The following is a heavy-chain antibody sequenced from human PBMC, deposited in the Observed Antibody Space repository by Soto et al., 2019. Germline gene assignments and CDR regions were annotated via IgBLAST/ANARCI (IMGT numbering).Heavy chain of an antibody. CDR2: ISVDNGKT. Sequence: QVQLVQSGAEVKKPGASVKISCKASGYTFASYGISWVRQAPGHGLEWMGWISVDNGKTNCAQKFQARVTMTADTFTGTASMELGSLRSDDPALYYCASAFSGSHYVDWFDPWGHGTLGTVSS. V-gene: IGHV1-18*01. D-gene: IGHD3-10*01. J-gene: IGHJ5*02. CDR1: GYTFASYG. CDR3: ASAFSGSHYVDWFDP.